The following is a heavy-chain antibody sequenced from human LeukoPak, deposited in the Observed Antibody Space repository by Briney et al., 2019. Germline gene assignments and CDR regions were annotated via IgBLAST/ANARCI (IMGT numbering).Heavy chain of an antibody. CDR2: INPNSGGT. D-gene: IGHD3-10*01. Sequence: ASVKVSCKASGCTFTGYYMHWVRQAPGQGLEWMGWINPNSGGTNYAQKFQGRVTMTRDTSISTAYMELSRLRSDDTAVYYCARERSRGSGSYYNAVDYWGQGTLVTVSS. CDR1: GCTFTGYY. V-gene: IGHV1-2*02. CDR3: ARERSRGSGSYYNAVDY. J-gene: IGHJ4*02.